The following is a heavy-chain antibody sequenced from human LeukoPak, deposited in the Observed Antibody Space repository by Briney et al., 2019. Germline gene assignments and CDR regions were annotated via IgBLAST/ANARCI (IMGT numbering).Heavy chain of an antibody. V-gene: IGHV1-8*01. Sequence: ASVKVSCKASGYTFTSYDINWVRQATGQGLEWMGWMNPNSGNTGYAQKFQGRVTMTRNTSISTAYMELGSLRSEDTAVYYCARGRGSYHRGAPRAEYFQHWGQGTLVTVSS. CDR2: MNPNSGNT. CDR1: GYTFTSYD. CDR3: ARGRGSYHRGAPRAEYFQH. J-gene: IGHJ1*01. D-gene: IGHD1-26*01.